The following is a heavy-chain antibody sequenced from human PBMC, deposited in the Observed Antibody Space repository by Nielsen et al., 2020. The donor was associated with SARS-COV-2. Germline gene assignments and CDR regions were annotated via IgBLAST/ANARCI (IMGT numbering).Heavy chain of an antibody. CDR2: INWNGGST. V-gene: IGHV3-20*01. Sequence: GESLKISCAASGFTFDDYGMSWVRQAPGKGLEWVSGINWNGGSTGYADSVKGRFTISRDNAKNSLYLQMNSLRAEDTALYRCARDKSPYDFWSGYLGFDPWGQGTLVTVSS. CDR3: ARDKSPYDFWSGYLGFDP. D-gene: IGHD3-3*01. J-gene: IGHJ5*02. CDR1: GFTFDDYG.